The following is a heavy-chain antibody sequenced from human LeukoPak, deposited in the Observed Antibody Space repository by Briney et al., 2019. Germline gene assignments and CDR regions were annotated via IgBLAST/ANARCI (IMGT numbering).Heavy chain of an antibody. CDR3: ARHRGTARFDH. D-gene: IGHD3-10*01. CDR1: GGSISSYY. V-gene: IGHV4-59*08. J-gene: IGHJ4*02. Sequence: SETLSLTCTVSGGSISSYYWSWIRQPPGKGLEWIGYIYYSGSTNYNPSLKSRVTISVDTSKNQFSLKLSSVTAADTAVYYCARHRGTARFDHWGQGTLVTVSS. CDR2: IYYSGST.